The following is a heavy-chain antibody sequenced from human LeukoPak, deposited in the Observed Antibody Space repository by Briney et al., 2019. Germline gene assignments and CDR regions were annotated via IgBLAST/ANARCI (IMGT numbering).Heavy chain of an antibody. J-gene: IGHJ3*02. D-gene: IGHD3-3*01. CDR3: ARARTQRDYDFWSGYWLSNAFDI. CDR2: IIPIFGTA. V-gene: IGHV1-69*05. Sequence: SVKVSCKASGGTFSSYAISWVRQAPGQGLEWMGGIIPIFGTANYAQKFQGRVTITTDESTSTAYMELSSLRSEGTAVYYCARARTQRDYDFWSGYWLSNAFDIWGQGTMVTVSS. CDR1: GGTFSSYA.